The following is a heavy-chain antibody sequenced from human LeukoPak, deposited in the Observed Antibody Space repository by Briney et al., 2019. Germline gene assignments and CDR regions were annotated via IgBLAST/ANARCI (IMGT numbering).Heavy chain of an antibody. Sequence: ASVKLSCKSSGYTFTTYATHWVRQAPGQRLEWMGWINAGNGYTKSSQRFQGRVTFTRDTSASTAYMELSSLRSEDTAVYYCARGPGIAGTPPGFDVWGQGTTVTVSS. CDR1: GYTFTTYA. J-gene: IGHJ6*02. CDR2: INAGNGYT. D-gene: IGHD1-7*01. V-gene: IGHV1-3*01. CDR3: ARGPGIAGTPPGFDV.